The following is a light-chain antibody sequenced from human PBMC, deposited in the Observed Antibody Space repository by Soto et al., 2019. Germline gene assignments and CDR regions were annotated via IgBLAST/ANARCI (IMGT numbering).Light chain of an antibody. Sequence: DIQMTQSPSTLSASVGDRVTITCRASQSISSWLAWYQQKPGKAPKLLIYDASSLESGVPSRFSGSGSGTDFTLPISSLQPEDFATYYCQQSYSTPRITFGQGTQLEIK. J-gene: IGKJ5*01. V-gene: IGKV1-5*01. CDR1: QSISSW. CDR2: DAS. CDR3: QQSYSTPRIT.